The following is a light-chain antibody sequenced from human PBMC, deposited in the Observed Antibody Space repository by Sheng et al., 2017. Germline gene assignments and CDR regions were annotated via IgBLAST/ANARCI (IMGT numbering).Light chain of an antibody. J-gene: IGKJ4*01. CDR1: QTISTY. V-gene: IGKV3-15*01. CDR3: QQYHDWLT. CDR2: AAS. Sequence: EIVLTQSPATLSLSPGDTATLSCKASQTISTYLAWYQQKPGQAPRLLIYAASTRATGIPARFSGSGSGTEFILTISSLQSEDFAVYYCQQYHDWLTFGGGTKVEIK.